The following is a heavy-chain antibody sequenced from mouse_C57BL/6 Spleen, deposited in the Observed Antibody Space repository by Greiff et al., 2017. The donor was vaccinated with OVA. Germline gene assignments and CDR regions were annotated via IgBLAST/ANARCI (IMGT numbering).Heavy chain of an antibody. CDR2: IHPNSGST. Sequence: QVQLQQSGAELVKPGASVKLSCKASGYTFTSYWMHWVKQRPGQGLEWIGMIHPNSGSTNYNEKFKSKATLTVDKSSSTAYMQLSSLTSEDSAVYYCARGDYYGSSGFAYWGQGTLVTVSA. V-gene: IGHV1-64*01. J-gene: IGHJ3*01. D-gene: IGHD1-1*01. CDR3: ARGDYYGSSGFAY. CDR1: GYTFTSYW.